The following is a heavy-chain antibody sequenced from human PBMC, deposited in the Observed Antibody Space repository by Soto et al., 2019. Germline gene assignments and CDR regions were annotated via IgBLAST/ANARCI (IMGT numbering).Heavy chain of an antibody. V-gene: IGHV1-18*01. J-gene: IGHJ6*02. CDR1: GYTFTSYG. CDR3: ARTFLEGYDFWSGYYKNYYGMDV. Sequence: GASVKVSCKASGYTFTSYGISWVRQAPGQGLEWMGWISAYNGNTNYAQKLQGRVTMTTDTSTSTAYMELRSLRSDDTAVYYCARTFLEGYDFWSGYYKNYYGMDVWGQGTTVTVSS. D-gene: IGHD3-3*01. CDR2: ISAYNGNT.